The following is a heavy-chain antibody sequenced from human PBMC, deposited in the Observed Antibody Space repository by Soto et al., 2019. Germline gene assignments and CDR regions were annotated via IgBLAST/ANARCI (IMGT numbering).Heavy chain of an antibody. CDR2: IYYSGST. CDR3: ARVWGGAFDI. V-gene: IGHV4-59*01. D-gene: IGHD3-10*01. CDR1: GGSISWYY. Sequence: QVQLQESGPGLVKSSETLSLTCTVSGGSISWYYWSWIRQPPGKGLEWIGYIYYSGSTNYNPSLKSRVNISVDTSKNQFSPKLSSVTAADTAVYYCARVWGGAFDIWGQGTMVTVSS. J-gene: IGHJ3*02.